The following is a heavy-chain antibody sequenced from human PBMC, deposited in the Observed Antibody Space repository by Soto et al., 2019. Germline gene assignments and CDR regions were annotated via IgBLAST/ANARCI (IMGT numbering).Heavy chain of an antibody. D-gene: IGHD6-6*01. CDR2: ISHDASYK. CDR3: ALGPYRDNNNAEYLY. V-gene: IGHV3-30*03. J-gene: IGHJ4*02. CDR1: GLIFSDYG. Sequence: GVSLRLSCAASGLIFSDYGIHWVRQAPGKGLKWVSGISHDASYKVYADSVKGRFSVSKDNSKNTVYLQMSSLTAEDTAMYYCALGPYRDNNNAEYLYWGQGTLVTVSS.